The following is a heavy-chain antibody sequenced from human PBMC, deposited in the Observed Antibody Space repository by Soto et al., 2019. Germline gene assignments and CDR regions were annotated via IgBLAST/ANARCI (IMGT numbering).Heavy chain of an antibody. V-gene: IGHV4-30-2*01. CDR1: GGSISSGGYS. D-gene: IGHD2-2*01. Sequence: QLQLQESGSGLVKPSQTLSLTCAVSGGSISSGGYSWSWIRQPPGKGLEWIGYIYHSGSTYYNPSLKSRVTTSVDRYKNQFSLKLSSVTAADTAVYYCARGGYCISTSCSRTFDPWGQGTLVTVSS. CDR3: ARGGYCISTSCSRTFDP. CDR2: IYHSGST. J-gene: IGHJ5*02.